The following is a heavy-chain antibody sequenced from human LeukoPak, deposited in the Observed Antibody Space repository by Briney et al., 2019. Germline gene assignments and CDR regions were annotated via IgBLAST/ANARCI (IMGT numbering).Heavy chain of an antibody. D-gene: IGHD6-19*01. CDR2: ISGSGTNT. J-gene: IGHJ4*02. Sequence: PGGSLRLSCAASGFSFTNYAMTWVRQAPGKGLEWVSSISGSGTNTYYADSVKGRFTISRDTSNNSLFLQMNSLGADDTAVYYCAKSPGSSGWFFDSWGQGTLVTVSS. V-gene: IGHV3-23*01. CDR1: GFSFTNYA. CDR3: AKSPGSSGWFFDS.